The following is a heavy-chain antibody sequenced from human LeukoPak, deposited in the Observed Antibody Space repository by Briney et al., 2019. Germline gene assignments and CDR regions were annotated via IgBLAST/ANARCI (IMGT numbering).Heavy chain of an antibody. CDR3: ARVGGDTGRSFDY. Sequence: PGGSLRLPCAASGFTFSDHYVDWVRQAPGKGLEWVGRTRKRSNSYTTEYAASVRGRFTISRDDSKSSLYLQMNSLKAEDTAVYYCARVGGDTGRSFDYWGQGTLVTVSS. V-gene: IGHV3-72*01. CDR1: GFTFSDHY. D-gene: IGHD2-15*01. CDR2: TRKRSNSYTT. J-gene: IGHJ4*02.